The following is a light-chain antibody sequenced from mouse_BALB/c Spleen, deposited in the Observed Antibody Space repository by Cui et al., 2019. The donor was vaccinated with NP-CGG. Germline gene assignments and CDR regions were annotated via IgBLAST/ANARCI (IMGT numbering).Light chain of an antibody. CDR3: ALWYSNHWV. Sequence: QAVVTPESALTTSPGETVTLTCRSSTGAVTTSNYANWVQKKPDHLFTGLIGGTNNRAPGVPARFSGSLIGDKAALTITGAQTEDEAIYFCALWYSNHWVFGGGTKLTVL. V-gene: IGLV1*01. CDR2: GTN. CDR1: TGAVTTSNY. J-gene: IGLJ1*01.